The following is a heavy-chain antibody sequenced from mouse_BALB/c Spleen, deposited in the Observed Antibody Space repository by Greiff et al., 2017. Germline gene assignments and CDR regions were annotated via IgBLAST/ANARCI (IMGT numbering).Heavy chain of an antibody. CDR3: ARDEHYGSSYGGYFDY. CDR2: IWAGGST. V-gene: IGHV2-9*02. J-gene: IGHJ2*01. D-gene: IGHD1-1*01. CDR1: GFSLTSYG. Sequence: QVQLKESGPGLVAPSQSLSITCTVSGFSLTSYGVHWVRQPPGKGLEWLGVIWAGGSTNYNSALMSRLSISKDNSKSQVFLKMNSLQTDDTVMYYCARDEHYGSSYGGYFDYWGQGTTLTVSS.